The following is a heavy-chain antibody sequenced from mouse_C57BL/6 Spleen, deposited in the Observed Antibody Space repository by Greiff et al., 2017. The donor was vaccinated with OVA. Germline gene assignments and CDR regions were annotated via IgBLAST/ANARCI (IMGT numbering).Heavy chain of an antibody. CDR1: GFSLNSYA. CDR3: ARKGGDGYYDY. J-gene: IGHJ2*01. Sequence: VKVVESGPGLVAPSQCLSITCTVSGFSLNSYAISWVRQTPGKGLEWLGVIWTGGGTNYYSALKSRLSISKDNSKSQVFLKMNRLQTDDTARYYCARKGGDGYYDYWGQGTTLTVSS. CDR2: IWTGGGT. V-gene: IGHV2-9-1*01. D-gene: IGHD2-3*01.